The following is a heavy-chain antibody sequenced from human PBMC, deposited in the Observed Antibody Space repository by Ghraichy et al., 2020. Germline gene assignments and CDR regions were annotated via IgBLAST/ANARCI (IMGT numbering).Heavy chain of an antibody. D-gene: IGHD6-13*01. CDR2: INFDGSDT. CDR3: VRDVGKSFGSRWLKWFDP. CDR1: GFSLSDHW. Sequence: GGSLRLSCTASGFSLSDHWMYWVRQVPGEGLVWVSRINFDGSDTDYADSVKGRFTISRDNAKNTVYLQMNSLRAEDTAVYYCVRDVGKSFGSRWLKWFDPWGQGTRVTVSS. J-gene: IGHJ5*02. V-gene: IGHV3-74*01.